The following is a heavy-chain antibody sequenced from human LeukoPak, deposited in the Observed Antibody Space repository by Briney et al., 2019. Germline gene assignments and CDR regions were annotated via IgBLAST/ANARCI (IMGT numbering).Heavy chain of an antibody. CDR3: AKVVNLPSVEYYDILTGYYSGYFDY. D-gene: IGHD3-9*01. V-gene: IGHV3-23*01. J-gene: IGHJ4*02. CDR2: ISGSGGST. Sequence: GGSLRLSCAASGFTFSSYAMSWVCQAPGKGLEWVSAISGSGGSTYYADSVKGRFTISRDNSKNTLYLQMNSLRAEDTAVYYCAKVVNLPSVEYYDILTGYYSGYFDYWGQGTLVTVSS. CDR1: GFTFSSYA.